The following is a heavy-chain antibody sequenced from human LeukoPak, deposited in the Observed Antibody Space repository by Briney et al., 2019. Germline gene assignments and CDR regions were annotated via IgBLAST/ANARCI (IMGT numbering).Heavy chain of an antibody. V-gene: IGHV4-34*01. J-gene: IGHJ5*02. D-gene: IGHD3-10*01. CDR1: GGSFSGYY. CDR2: INHSGST. Sequence: SETLSLTCAVYGGSFSGYYWSWIRQPPGKGLEWIGEINHSGSTNYNPSLKSRVTISVDTSKNQFSLKLSSVTAADTAVYYCAKDREVRGVIGWFDPWGQGTLVTVSS. CDR3: AKDREVRGVIGWFDP.